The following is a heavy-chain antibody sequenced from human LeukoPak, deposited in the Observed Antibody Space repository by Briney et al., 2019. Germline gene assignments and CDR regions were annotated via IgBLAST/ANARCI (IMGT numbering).Heavy chain of an antibody. V-gene: IGHV4-61*01. D-gene: IGHD4-17*01. CDR3: ARVVGNDYGDIFWYFDL. Sequence: SETLSLTCTVSGGSISSSSYYWSWIRQPPGKGLEWIGYIYYSGSTNYNPSLKSRVTISVDTSKNQFSLKLSSVTAADTAVYYCARVVGNDYGDIFWYFDLWGRGTLVTVSS. J-gene: IGHJ2*01. CDR1: GGSISSSSYY. CDR2: IYYSGST.